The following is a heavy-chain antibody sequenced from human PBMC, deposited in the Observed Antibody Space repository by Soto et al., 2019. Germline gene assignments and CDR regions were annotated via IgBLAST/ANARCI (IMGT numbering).Heavy chain of an antibody. CDR2: IYHSGST. CDR3: ARSSRFLERLFAMDV. CDR1: GGSISSSNW. Sequence: TLSLTCAVSGGSISSSNWWSWVRQPPGKGLEWIGEIYHSGSTNYNPSLKSRVTISVDKSKNQFSLKLSSVTAADTAVYYCARSSRFLERLFAMDVWGQGTTVTVSS. J-gene: IGHJ6*02. D-gene: IGHD3-3*01. V-gene: IGHV4-4*02.